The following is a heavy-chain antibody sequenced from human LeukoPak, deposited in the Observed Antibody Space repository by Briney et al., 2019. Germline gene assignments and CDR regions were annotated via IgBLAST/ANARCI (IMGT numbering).Heavy chain of an antibody. Sequence: ASVKVSCKASGYTFAVNGISWMRQAPGQGLEWLGWISANSGDTNYAEQFQGRLTLATDTSTSTAYMELRSLRDDDTAVYYCARDRWYAFDYWGQGTLVTVSS. D-gene: IGHD6-13*01. J-gene: IGHJ4*02. CDR3: ARDRWYAFDY. CDR1: GYTFAVNG. V-gene: IGHV1-18*01. CDR2: ISANSGDT.